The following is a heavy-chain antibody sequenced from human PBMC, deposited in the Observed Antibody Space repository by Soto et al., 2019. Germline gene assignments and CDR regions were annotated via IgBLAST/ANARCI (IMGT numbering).Heavy chain of an antibody. CDR2: ISGRAPYM. J-gene: IGHJ4*02. D-gene: IGHD1-1*01. V-gene: IGHV3-21*01. Sequence: GGSLRLSCAVSGFTFSNHSMNWVRQAPGKRLEWVASISGRAPYMYYADSVKGRFTVSRDNSKNSLYLQMSSLRADDTAVYYCARDPYNYREGFFDSWRQGTRVTVSS. CDR3: ARDPYNYREGFFDS. CDR1: GFTFSNHS.